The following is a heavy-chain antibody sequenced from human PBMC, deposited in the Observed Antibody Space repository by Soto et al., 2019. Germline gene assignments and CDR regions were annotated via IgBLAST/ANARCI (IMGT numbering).Heavy chain of an antibody. CDR2: LNPNSGNT. CDR3: ARGMRFRTRTSPALWSVSYYYEMDV. CDR1: GYTFISYD. J-gene: IGHJ6*02. Sequence: QVQLVQSGAEVKKPGASVKVSCKASGYTFISYDINWVRQATGQGLEWMGSLNPNSGNTVYAQKFQGRVTVSRNTSIATAYMELSSLRSDDTAVYYCARGMRFRTRTSPALWSVSYYYEMDVWGEGTTVTVSS. V-gene: IGHV1-8*01. D-gene: IGHD2-2*01.